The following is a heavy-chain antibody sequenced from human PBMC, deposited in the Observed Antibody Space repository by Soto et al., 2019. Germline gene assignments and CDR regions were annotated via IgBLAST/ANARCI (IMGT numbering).Heavy chain of an antibody. V-gene: IGHV4-31*03. CDR1: GGSISSGGYY. Sequence: SETLSLTCTVSGGSISSGGYYWSWIRQHPGKGLEWIGYFSYSGSTYYNPSLKSRVTISVDTSKNQFSLKLSSVTAADTAVYYCARESAAGNYYYYGMDVWGQGTTVT. J-gene: IGHJ6*02. CDR2: FSYSGST. D-gene: IGHD6-13*01. CDR3: ARESAAGNYYYYGMDV.